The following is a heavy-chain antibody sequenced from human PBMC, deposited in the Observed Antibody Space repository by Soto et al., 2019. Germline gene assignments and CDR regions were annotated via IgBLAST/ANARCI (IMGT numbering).Heavy chain of an antibody. CDR3: ARDCVGSSWSTIDY. V-gene: IGHV1-69*04. CDR2: IIPILGIA. D-gene: IGHD6-13*01. CDR1: GGTFSSYT. Sequence: GASVKVSCKASGGTFSSYTISWVRQAPGQGLEWMGRIIPILGIANYAQKFQGRVTITADKSTSTAYMELSSLRSEDTAVYYCARDCVGSSWSTIDYWGQGTLVTVSS. J-gene: IGHJ4*02.